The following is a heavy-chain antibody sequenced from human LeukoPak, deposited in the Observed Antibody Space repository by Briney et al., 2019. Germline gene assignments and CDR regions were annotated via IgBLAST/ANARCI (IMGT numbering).Heavy chain of an antibody. CDR3: ASSTRALGYYYYMDV. V-gene: IGHV3-7*01. Sequence: PGGSLRLSCAASGFTFSSYWMSWVRQAPGKGLEWVANIKQDGSEKYYVDSVKGRFTISRDNAKNSLYLQMNSLRAEDTAVYYCASSTRALGYYYYMDVWGKGTTVTVSS. CDR2: IKQDGSEK. D-gene: IGHD2/OR15-2a*01. CDR1: GFTFSSYW. J-gene: IGHJ6*03.